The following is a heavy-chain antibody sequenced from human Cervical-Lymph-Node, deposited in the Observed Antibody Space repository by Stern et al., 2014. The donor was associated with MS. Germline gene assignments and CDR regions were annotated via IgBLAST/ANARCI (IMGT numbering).Heavy chain of an antibody. CDR1: GDSFSRFA. CDR3: ASTTSGWYNPYHFYGMDL. CDR2: IITMAGTI. D-gene: IGHD1-14*01. Sequence: VQLVESGAEVKKPGSSVKVSCKASGDSFSRFAISWVRQAPGPGLEWMGGIITMAGTIRYAQKFQDRVTVTADESTSTVYMELSSLRYEDTAVYYCASTTSGWYNPYHFYGMDLWGQGATVTVSS. V-gene: IGHV1-69*01. J-gene: IGHJ6*01.